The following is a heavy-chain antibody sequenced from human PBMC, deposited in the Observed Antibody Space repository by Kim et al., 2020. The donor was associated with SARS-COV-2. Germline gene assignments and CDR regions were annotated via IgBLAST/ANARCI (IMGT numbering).Heavy chain of an antibody. J-gene: IGHJ4*02. CDR2: IWYDGSNK. Sequence: GGSLRLSCAASGFTFSSYAMHWVRQAPGKGLEWVAVIWYDGSNKYYADSVKGRFTISRDNSKNTLYLQMNSLRAEDTAVYYCAKDQGLEEIAVAGTAFDYWGQGTLVTVSS. D-gene: IGHD6-19*01. CDR1: GFTFSSYA. CDR3: AKDQGLEEIAVAGTAFDY. V-gene: IGHV3-33*06.